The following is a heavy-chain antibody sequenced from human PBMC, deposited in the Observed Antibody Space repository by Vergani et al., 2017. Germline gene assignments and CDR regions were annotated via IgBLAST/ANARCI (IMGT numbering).Heavy chain of an antibody. D-gene: IGHD3-9*01. V-gene: IGHV3-30-3*01. J-gene: IGHJ5*01. Sequence: QVQLVESGGGVVQPGRSLRLSCAASGFTFSNYAMHWVRQAPGKGLEWVAVISYDGSNKYYADSVKGRFTISRDNSKNTLYLQMNSLRVEDTGVYYCARARCIETCYMSNWLDSWGQGTLVTVSS. CDR1: GFTFSNYA. CDR3: ARARCIETCYMSNWLDS. CDR2: ISYDGSNK.